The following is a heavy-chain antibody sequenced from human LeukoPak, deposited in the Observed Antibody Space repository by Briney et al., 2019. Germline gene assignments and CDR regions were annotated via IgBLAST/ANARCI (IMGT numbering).Heavy chain of an antibody. D-gene: IGHD6-19*01. Sequence: GGSLRLSCAASGFTFSNYAMSWVRQAPGKGLEWVSDIGGSGRNTYYADSVEGRFTISRDSSKNTLYLQMNSLRADDTAVYYCAKGRYSSGWLFDYWGQGTLVTVSS. J-gene: IGHJ4*02. CDR3: AKGRYSSGWLFDY. CDR2: IGGSGRNT. CDR1: GFTFSNYA. V-gene: IGHV3-23*01.